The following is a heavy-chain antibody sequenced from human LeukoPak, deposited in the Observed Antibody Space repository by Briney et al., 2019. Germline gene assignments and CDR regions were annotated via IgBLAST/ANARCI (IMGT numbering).Heavy chain of an antibody. D-gene: IGHD3-10*01. Sequence: ASVKVSCKASGGTFGSYGISWVRQAPGQGLEWMGGIIPIFGTANYAQKFQGRVTITADESTSTAYMELSSLRSEDTAVYYCARDSGGIIIDPWGQGTLVTVSS. J-gene: IGHJ5*02. V-gene: IGHV1-69*01. CDR3: ARDSGGIIIDP. CDR1: GGTFGSYG. CDR2: IIPIFGTA.